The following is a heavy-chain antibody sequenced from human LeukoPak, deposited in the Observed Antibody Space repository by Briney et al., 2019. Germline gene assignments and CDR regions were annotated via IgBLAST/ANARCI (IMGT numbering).Heavy chain of an antibody. J-gene: IGHJ4*02. D-gene: IGHD3-22*01. CDR1: GFTFSSYW. CDR3: AKDSDYYYDSSGDPTRWSYFDY. V-gene: IGHV3-7*03. CDR2: IKHDGSKK. Sequence: GGSLRLSCAASGFTFSSYWMSWVRQAPGKGLEWVATIKHDGSKKYYADSVKGRFTISRDDSKNTLYLQMNSLRAEDTALYYCAKDSDYYYDSSGDPTRWSYFDYWGQGTLVTVSS.